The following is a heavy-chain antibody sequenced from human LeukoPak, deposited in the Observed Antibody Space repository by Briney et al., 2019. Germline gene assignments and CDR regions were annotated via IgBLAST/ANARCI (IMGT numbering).Heavy chain of an antibody. CDR2: IKQDGSKK. CDR1: GFPFSSYW. D-gene: IGHD1-26*01. Sequence: GGSPRLSCVASGFPFSSYWMTWVRQAPGKGLEWVANIKQDGSKKSYVDSVKGRFTISRDNAKNSLYLQMSSLRDEDTAVYYCASSGSYRFDYWGQGTLVTVSS. J-gene: IGHJ4*02. V-gene: IGHV3-7*01. CDR3: ASSGSYRFDY.